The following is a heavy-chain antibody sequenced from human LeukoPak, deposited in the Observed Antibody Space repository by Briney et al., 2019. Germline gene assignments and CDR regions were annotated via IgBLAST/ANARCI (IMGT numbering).Heavy chain of an antibody. CDR3: ARDYCSSTSCLLDY. J-gene: IGHJ4*02. Sequence: GGSLRLSCAASGFTFSRYSMNWVRQAPGKGLEWVSSISTSSSYIYYADSVKGRFTISRDNSKNTLYLQMGSLRAEDMAVYYCARDYCSSTSCLLDYWGQGTLVTVSS. D-gene: IGHD2-2*01. CDR2: ISTSSSYI. CDR1: GFTFSRYS. V-gene: IGHV3-21*01.